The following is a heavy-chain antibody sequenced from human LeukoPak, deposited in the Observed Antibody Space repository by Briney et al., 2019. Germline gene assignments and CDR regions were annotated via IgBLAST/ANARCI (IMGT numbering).Heavy chain of an antibody. V-gene: IGHV4-61*02. Sequence: PSQTLSLTCTVSGGSISSGSYYWSWIRQPAGKGLEWIGRIYTSGSTNYNPSLKSRVTMSVDTSKNQFSLKLSSVTAADTAVYYCARSVGADAFDIWGQGTMVTVSS. CDR2: IYTSGST. CDR3: ARSVGADAFDI. J-gene: IGHJ3*02. CDR1: GGSISSGSYY.